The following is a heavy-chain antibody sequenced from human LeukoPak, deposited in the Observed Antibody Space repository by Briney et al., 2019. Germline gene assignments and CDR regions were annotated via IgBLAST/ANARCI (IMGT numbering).Heavy chain of an antibody. CDR3: AKNRGNYYYFDY. D-gene: IGHD4-11*01. Sequence: GGSLRLSCAASGFTFSNFALSWAGQPPGKGLERVSAISGSGDSTYYADSVKGRFTISRDNSKNTLYLQMNSLRAEDTAVYYCAKNRGNYYYFDYWGQGTLVTVSS. CDR1: GFTFSNFA. J-gene: IGHJ4*02. V-gene: IGHV3-23*01. CDR2: ISGSGDST.